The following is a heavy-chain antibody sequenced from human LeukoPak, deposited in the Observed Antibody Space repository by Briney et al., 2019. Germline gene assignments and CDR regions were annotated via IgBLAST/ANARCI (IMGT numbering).Heavy chain of an antibody. D-gene: IGHD6-6*01. CDR2: ISSTSSTM. Sequence: GGSLRLSCAASGFTLSSYFMNWVRQAAGKGLEWVAYISSTSSTMYYADSVKGRFTISRDNAKNSLYLQMNSLRAEDTAVYYCTRRKEYSSSSADYWGQGTLVTVSS. J-gene: IGHJ4*02. CDR3: TRRKEYSSSSADY. CDR1: GFTLSSYF. V-gene: IGHV3-48*01.